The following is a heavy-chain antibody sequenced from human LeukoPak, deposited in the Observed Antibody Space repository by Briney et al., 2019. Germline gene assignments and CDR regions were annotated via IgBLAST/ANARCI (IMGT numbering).Heavy chain of an antibody. Sequence: PSETLSLTCTVSDDSITMYYWSWIRQPPGKGLEWIGEINHSGSANYNPSLKSRVTISVDTSKNQFSLKLSSVTAADTAVYYCARDLLHGDYADWFDPWGQGTLVTVSS. D-gene: IGHD4-17*01. CDR2: INHSGSA. J-gene: IGHJ5*02. CDR1: DDSITMYY. V-gene: IGHV4-34*01. CDR3: ARDLLHGDYADWFDP.